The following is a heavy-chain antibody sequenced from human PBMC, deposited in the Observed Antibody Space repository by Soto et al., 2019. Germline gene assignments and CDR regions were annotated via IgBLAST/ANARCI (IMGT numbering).Heavy chain of an antibody. D-gene: IGHD1-26*01. J-gene: IGHJ4*02. Sequence: QEQLQESGPGLVKASQTLSLTCSVSGGSITYGGYYWNWIRQHPGKGLEWIGYISYTGSTDYNPSLESRLTISVDTSKNQFSLKLSSVTAADTAVYYCARVAEMGAEHFDYWGQGTLVTVSS. CDR2: ISYTGST. V-gene: IGHV4-31*03. CDR3: ARVAEMGAEHFDY. CDR1: GGSITYGGYY.